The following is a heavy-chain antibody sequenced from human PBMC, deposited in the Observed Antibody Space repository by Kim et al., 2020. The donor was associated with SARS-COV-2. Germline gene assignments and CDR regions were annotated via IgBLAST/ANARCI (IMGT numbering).Heavy chain of an antibody. V-gene: IGHV4-39*01. Sequence: SETLSLTCTVSGDSINNDRYYWGWIRQPPGKGLEWIGSIYYSGKTFYNSSLKSRVTISVDTYKSQFSVKLTSVTAADTAIYYCARHRGGGNWFDPWGQGTLVIVSS. D-gene: IGHD3-10*01. CDR2: IYYSGKT. CDR3: ARHRGGGNWFDP. CDR1: GDSINNDRYY. J-gene: IGHJ5*02.